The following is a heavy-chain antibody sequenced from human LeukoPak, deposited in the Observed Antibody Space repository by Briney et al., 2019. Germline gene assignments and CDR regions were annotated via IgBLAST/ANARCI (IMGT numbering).Heavy chain of an antibody. CDR3: AREVAYCGGDCYSGDY. Sequence: GSLRLSCAAPGFTFSSYWMSWVRQAPGKGLEWVANIKQDGSEKYYVDSVKGRFTISRDNAKNSLYLQMNSLRAEDTAVYYCAREVAYCGGDCYSGDYWGQGTLVTVSS. D-gene: IGHD2-21*02. CDR2: IKQDGSEK. CDR1: GFTFSSYW. J-gene: IGHJ4*02. V-gene: IGHV3-7*01.